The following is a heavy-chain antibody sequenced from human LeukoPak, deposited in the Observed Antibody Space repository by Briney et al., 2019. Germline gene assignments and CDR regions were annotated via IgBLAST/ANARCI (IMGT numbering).Heavy chain of an antibody. Sequence: RASVNVSCKASGYTFTSYGISWVRQAPGQGLEWMGWISAYNGNTNYAQKLQGRVTMTTDTSTSTAYMELRSLRSDDTAVYYCARDLRIAVADYYFDYWGQGTLVTVSS. CDR1: GYTFTSYG. CDR3: ARDLRIAVADYYFDY. V-gene: IGHV1-18*01. CDR2: ISAYNGNT. J-gene: IGHJ4*02. D-gene: IGHD6-19*01.